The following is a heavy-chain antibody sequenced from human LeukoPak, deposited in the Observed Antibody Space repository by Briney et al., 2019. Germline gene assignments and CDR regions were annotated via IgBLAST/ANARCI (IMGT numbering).Heavy chain of an antibody. V-gene: IGHV4-4*07. CDR1: GGSISSYY. J-gene: IGHJ3*02. D-gene: IGHD3-22*01. CDR3: ARGHSSGYYYVYAFDI. Sequence: SETLSLTCTVSGGSISSYYWSWIRQPAGKGLEWIGRIYTSGSTNYNPSLKSRVTMSVDTSKNQFSLKLSSVTAADTAVYYCARGHSSGYYYVYAFDIWGQGTMVTVSS. CDR2: IYTSGST.